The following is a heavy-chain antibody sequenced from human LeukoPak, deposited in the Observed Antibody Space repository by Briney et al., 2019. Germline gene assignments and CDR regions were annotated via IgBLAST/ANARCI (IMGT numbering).Heavy chain of an antibody. Sequence: GGSLRLSCAASGFTLDDYAMHWVRQAPGKGLEWVSSISWDSGSSVYLDSVKGRFTISRDNAKNSLYLQMNSLTPEDTALYYCVKDLRLDLHLDTFHIWGRGTRVTVSS. J-gene: IGHJ3*02. CDR1: GFTLDDYA. CDR3: VKDLRLDLHLDTFHI. D-gene: IGHD1-1*01. V-gene: IGHV3-9*01. CDR2: ISWDSGSS.